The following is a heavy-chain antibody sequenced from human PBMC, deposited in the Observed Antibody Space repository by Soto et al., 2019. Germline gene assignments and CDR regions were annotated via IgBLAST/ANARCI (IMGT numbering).Heavy chain of an antibody. CDR3: ARARMVRGIIYYYGMDV. CDR1: GGSISSDGNY. J-gene: IGHJ6*02. Sequence: QVQLQESGPGLVKSSQTLSLTCTVSGGSISSDGNYWSWIRQHPGKGLEWIGYIYYSGSTNYNPSLKTRVTTSVDTSKNQFSLKLNSVTAADTAVYYCARARMVRGIIYYYGMDVWGQGTTVTVSS. V-gene: IGHV4-31*03. D-gene: IGHD3-10*01. CDR2: IYYSGST.